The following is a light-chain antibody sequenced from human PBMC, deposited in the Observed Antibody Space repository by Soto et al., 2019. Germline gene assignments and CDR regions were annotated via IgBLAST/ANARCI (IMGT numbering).Light chain of an antibody. CDR3: QQRNNWLT. Sequence: EIVLTQSPATLSLSPGERAVLSCRASQSVGTYLAWYQQRPGQAPRLLIYGASIKTTGIPARFSGRGSGKDFSLTIGRLEAEDLEVYFCQQRNNWLTFGGGTKVEFK. V-gene: IGKV3-11*01. CDR2: GAS. CDR1: QSVGTY. J-gene: IGKJ4*01.